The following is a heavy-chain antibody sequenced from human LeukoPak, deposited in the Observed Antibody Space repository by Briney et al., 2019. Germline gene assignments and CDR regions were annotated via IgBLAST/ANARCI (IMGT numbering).Heavy chain of an antibody. CDR1: GGTFSSYA. CDR2: IIPIFGTA. D-gene: IGHD3-22*01. V-gene: IGHV1-69*06. CDR3: ATPERYYYDSSGLGRELFDY. J-gene: IGHJ4*02. Sequence: SVKVSCKASGGTFSSYAISWVRQAPGQGLEWMGGIIPIFGTANYAQKFQGRVTITADKSTSTAYMELSSLRSEDTAVYYCATPERYYYDSSGLGRELFDYWGQGTLVTVSS.